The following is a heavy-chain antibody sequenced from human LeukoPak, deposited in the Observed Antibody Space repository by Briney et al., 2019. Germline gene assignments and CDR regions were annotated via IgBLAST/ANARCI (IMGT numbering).Heavy chain of an antibody. CDR3: AREGAGSGMDV. V-gene: IGHV3-48*01. CDR2: ISTSSSTI. CDR1: GFTFSSYS. J-gene: IGHJ6*04. D-gene: IGHD6-19*01. Sequence: GGSLRLSCAASGFTFSSYSMNWVRQAPGKGLEWVSYISTSSSTIYYADSVKGRFTISRDNAKNSLYLQMNRLRAEDTAVYYCAREGAGSGMDVWGKGSTVTVSS.